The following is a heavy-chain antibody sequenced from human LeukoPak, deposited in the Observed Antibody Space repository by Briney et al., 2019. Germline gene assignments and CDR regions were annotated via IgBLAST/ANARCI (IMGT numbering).Heavy chain of an antibody. D-gene: IGHD4-17*01. CDR3: ARGSPENGDYKNWFDP. J-gene: IGHJ5*02. CDR1: GGSFSGYN. CDR2: INHSGST. Sequence: PSETLSLTCAVYGGSFSGYNWSWIRQPPGKGLEWIGEINHSGSTNYNPSLKSRVTISVDTSKNQFSLKLSSVTAADTAVYYCARGSPENGDYKNWFDPWGQGTPVTVSS. V-gene: IGHV4-34*01.